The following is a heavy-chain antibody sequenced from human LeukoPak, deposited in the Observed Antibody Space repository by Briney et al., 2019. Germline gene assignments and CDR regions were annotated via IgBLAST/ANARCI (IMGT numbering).Heavy chain of an antibody. J-gene: IGHJ3*02. CDR2: INPNSGGT. Sequence: ASVKVSCKASGYTFTGYYMHWVRQASGQGLEWMGWINPNSGGTNYAQKFQGRVTMTRDTSISTAYMELSRLRSDDTAVYYCARTGGGNVEGAFDIWGQGTMVTVSS. CDR1: GYTFTGYY. CDR3: ARTGGGNVEGAFDI. D-gene: IGHD4-23*01. V-gene: IGHV1-2*02.